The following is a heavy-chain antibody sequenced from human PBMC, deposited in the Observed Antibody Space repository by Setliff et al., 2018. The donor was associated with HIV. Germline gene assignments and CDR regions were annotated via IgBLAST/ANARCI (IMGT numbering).Heavy chain of an antibody. V-gene: IGHV4-59*01. Sequence: SETLSLTCTVSGGSISSYYWSWIRQPPGKGLEWIGYIYYSGSTNYNPSRKSRVTVSVDTSKNQFSLKLSSVTAADTAVYYCAREVDVVTTSDAFDIWGQGTMVTVSS. J-gene: IGHJ3*02. CDR3: AREVDVVTTSDAFDI. CDR1: GGSISSYY. CDR2: IYYSGST. D-gene: IGHD2-21*02.